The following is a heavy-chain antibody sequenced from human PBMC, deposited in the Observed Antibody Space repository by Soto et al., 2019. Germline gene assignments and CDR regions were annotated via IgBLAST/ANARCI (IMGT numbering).Heavy chain of an antibody. CDR3: XXXXXXXXXXXSXVFDY. CDR2: MYYSGST. J-gene: IGHJ4*02. V-gene: IGHV4-31*01. Sequence: QVQLRESGPGLVKPSQTLSLTCTVSGGSINSGGYYWXXXXQHPGKGLEWIGYMYYSGSTYYNPFLXXXXXXXXXXXXXXXXXXXXXXXXXXXXXXXXXXXXXXXXXXXSXVFDYWGQGTLVNVSS. CDR1: GGSINSGGYY.